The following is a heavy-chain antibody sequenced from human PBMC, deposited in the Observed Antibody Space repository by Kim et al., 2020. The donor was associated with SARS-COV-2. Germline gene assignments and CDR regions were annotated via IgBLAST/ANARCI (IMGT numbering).Heavy chain of an antibody. CDR3: ARVGTDITGTPTLRPNWFDP. CDR1: GYTFTSYA. D-gene: IGHD1-20*01. J-gene: IGHJ5*02. V-gene: IGHV1-3*01. CDR2: INAGNGNT. Sequence: ASVKVSCKASGYTFTSYAMHWVRQAPGQRLEWMGWINAGNGNTKYSQKFQGRVTITRDTSASTAYMELSSLRSEDTAVYYCARVGTDITGTPTLRPNWFDPWGQGTLVTVSS.